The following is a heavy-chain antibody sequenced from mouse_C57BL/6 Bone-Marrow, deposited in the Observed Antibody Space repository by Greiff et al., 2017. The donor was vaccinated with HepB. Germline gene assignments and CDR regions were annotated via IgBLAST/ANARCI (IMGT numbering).Heavy chain of an antibody. V-gene: IGHV1-19*01. J-gene: IGHJ2*01. Sequence: VHVKQSGPVLVKPGASVKMSCKASGYTFTDYYMNWVKQSHGKSLEWIGVINPYNGGTSYNQKFKGKATLTVDKSSSTAYMELNSLTSEDSAVYYCADGSSYPYYFDYWGQGTTLTVSS. CDR2: INPYNGGT. D-gene: IGHD1-1*01. CDR3: ADGSSYPYYFDY. CDR1: GYTFTDYY.